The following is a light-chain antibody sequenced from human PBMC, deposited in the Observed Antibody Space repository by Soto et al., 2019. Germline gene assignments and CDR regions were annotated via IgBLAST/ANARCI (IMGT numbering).Light chain of an antibody. CDR3: SSFTTSKTWV. J-gene: IGLJ3*02. CDR1: SSDIGAYNY. V-gene: IGLV2-14*03. CDR2: GVT. Sequence: QSALTQPASVSGSPGQSVTLSCTGTSSDIGAYNYVSWYQQHPGKVPKLMIYGVTNRFSGASNRFSGSKSGNTASLTISGLQAEDEADYYCSSFTTSKTWVFGGGTQLTVL.